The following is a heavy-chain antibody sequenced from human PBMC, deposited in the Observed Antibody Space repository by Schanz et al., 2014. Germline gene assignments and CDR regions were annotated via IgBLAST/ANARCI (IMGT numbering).Heavy chain of an antibody. Sequence: EVQLVASGGGLVQPGRSLRLSCAASGFTFSSYAMSWVRQAPGKGLEWVSAISGSGGSTYYADSVKGRFTISRDNSKNTLYPQMNSLRAEDTAVYYCAKGRFGELSAFDIWGQGTMVTVSS. J-gene: IGHJ3*02. CDR3: AKGRFGELSAFDI. V-gene: IGHV3-23*04. D-gene: IGHD3-10*01. CDR2: ISGSGGST. CDR1: GFTFSSYA.